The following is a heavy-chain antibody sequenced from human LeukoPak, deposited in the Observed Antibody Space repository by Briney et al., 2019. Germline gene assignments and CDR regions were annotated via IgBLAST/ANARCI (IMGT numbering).Heavy chain of an antibody. CDR1: GFTFSNYG. V-gene: IGHV3-23*01. D-gene: IGHD3-10*01. CDR3: AKLKGEYYYGSGTNWYLDL. CDR2: ISGSGGTT. J-gene: IGHJ2*01. Sequence: PGGSLRLSCAASGFTFSNYGMSWVRQAPGKGLEWVSGISGSGGTTYYADSVKGRFTMSRDNSKNTQYLQMNGLRDEDTAVYYCAKLKGEYYYGSGTNWYLDLWGRGTQVIVSS.